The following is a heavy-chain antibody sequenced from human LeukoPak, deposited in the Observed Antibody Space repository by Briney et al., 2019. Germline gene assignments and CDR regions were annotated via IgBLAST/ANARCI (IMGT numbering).Heavy chain of an antibody. CDR2: ISYDGSNK. Sequence: PGRSLRLSCAASGFTFSSYAMHWVRQAPGKGREGVAVISYDGSNKYYADSVKGRFTISRDNSKNTLYLQMNSLRAEDTAVYYCARTLGYCSSTSCPYYYYGMDVWGQGTTVTVSS. CDR1: GFTFSSYA. CDR3: ARTLGYCSSTSCPYYYYGMDV. V-gene: IGHV3-30*04. D-gene: IGHD2-2*01. J-gene: IGHJ6*02.